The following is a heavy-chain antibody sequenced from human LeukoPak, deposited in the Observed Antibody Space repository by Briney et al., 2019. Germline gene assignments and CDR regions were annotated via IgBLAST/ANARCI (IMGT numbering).Heavy chain of an antibody. CDR3: ARGPSSSLAFDY. V-gene: IGHV3-66*01. D-gene: IGHD3-16*02. Sequence: GGSLRLSCAASGFTFSSYAMSWARQAPGQGLGWVSLIYSGGGTYYADSVKGRFTISRDNSKNTLYLQMNSLRAEDTAVYYCARGPSSSLAFDYWGQGTLVTVSS. CDR2: IYSGGGT. J-gene: IGHJ4*02. CDR1: GFTFSSYA.